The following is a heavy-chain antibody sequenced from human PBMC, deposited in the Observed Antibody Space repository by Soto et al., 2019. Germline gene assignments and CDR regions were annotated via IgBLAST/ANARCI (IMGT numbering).Heavy chain of an antibody. J-gene: IGHJ6*02. CDR1: GFSLSTSGVG. V-gene: IGHV2-5*02. CDR3: AHRTDFGYYYYYYGMDV. Sequence: QITLKESGPTLVKPTQTLTLTCTFSGFSLSTSGVGVGWIRQPPGKALEWLALIYWDDDKRYSPSLKSRLTITNDTSKNQMVLTMTNMDPVDTATYYCAHRTDFGYYYYYYGMDVWGQGTTVTVSS. D-gene: IGHD4-17*01. CDR2: IYWDDDK.